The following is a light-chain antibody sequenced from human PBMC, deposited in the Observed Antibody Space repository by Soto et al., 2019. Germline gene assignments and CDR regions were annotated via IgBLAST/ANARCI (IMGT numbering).Light chain of an antibody. CDR2: PPS. V-gene: IGKV1-39*01. Sequence: DIQLTQSPSSLSASVGDRVTITCRESQRIDTYMNWYQHKQGKAPNLXIFPPSTLQSGVPSRFSGSGSGTDFTLTISSLQPEDFATYYCQQSYSTTLTFGGGTKVDIK. J-gene: IGKJ4*01. CDR1: QRIDTY. CDR3: QQSYSTTLT.